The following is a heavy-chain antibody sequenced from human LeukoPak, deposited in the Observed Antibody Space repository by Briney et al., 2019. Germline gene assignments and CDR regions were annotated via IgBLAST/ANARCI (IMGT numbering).Heavy chain of an antibody. Sequence: ASVKVSCKASGGTFSSYAISWVRQAPGQGLEWMGGIIPIFGTANYAQKFQGRVTITADESTSTAYMELSSLRSEDTAVYYCARDAPCGGDCYPDYWGQGTLVIVSS. V-gene: IGHV1-69*13. CDR3: ARDAPCGGDCYPDY. J-gene: IGHJ4*02. D-gene: IGHD2-21*02. CDR2: IIPIFGTA. CDR1: GGTFSSYA.